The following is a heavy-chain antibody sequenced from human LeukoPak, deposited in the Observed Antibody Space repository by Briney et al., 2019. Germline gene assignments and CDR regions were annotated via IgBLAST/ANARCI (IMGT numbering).Heavy chain of an antibody. CDR2: IYTSGNT. Sequence: SETLSLTCTVSGGSISSYYWSWIRQPAGKGLEWIGRIYTSGNTNYNPSLKSRVTMSVDTSENQFSLKLTSMTAADTAVYYCARENSGNYRGFDYWGQGILATVSS. V-gene: IGHV4-4*07. CDR3: ARENSGNYRGFDY. D-gene: IGHD1-26*01. CDR1: GGSISSYY. J-gene: IGHJ4*02.